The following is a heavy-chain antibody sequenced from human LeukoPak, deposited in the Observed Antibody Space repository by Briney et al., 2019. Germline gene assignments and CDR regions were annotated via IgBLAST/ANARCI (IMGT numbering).Heavy chain of an antibody. Sequence: GGSLRLSCAASGFTFSIYWMTWVRQAPGKGLEWVANIKEDGSEKYYVDSVKGRFTISRDNAKNSLYLQLNSLRAEDTAVYYCARDYEQLGYYYYAMDVWGQGTAVTVSS. J-gene: IGHJ6*02. CDR1: GFTFSIYW. CDR2: IKEDGSEK. CDR3: ARDYEQLGYYYYAMDV. D-gene: IGHD6-13*01. V-gene: IGHV3-7*01.